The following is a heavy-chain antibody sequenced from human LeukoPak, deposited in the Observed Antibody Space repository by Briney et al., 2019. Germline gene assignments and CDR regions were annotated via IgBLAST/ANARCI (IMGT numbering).Heavy chain of an antibody. CDR2: IKEDGSEK. J-gene: IGHJ4*02. V-gene: IGHV3-7*03. D-gene: IGHD1-26*01. CDR3: ARKASGSYYYFDY. CDR1: GFTFSSYW. Sequence: GGSLRLSCAASGFTFSSYWMTWVRLAPGKGLEWVANIKEDGSEKYYVDSVKGRFTITRDNAKNSLYLQMNSLRAEDTAVYYCARKASGSYYYFDYWGQGTLVTVSS.